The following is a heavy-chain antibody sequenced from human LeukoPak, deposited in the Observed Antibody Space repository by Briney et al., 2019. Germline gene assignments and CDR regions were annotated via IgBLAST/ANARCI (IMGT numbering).Heavy chain of an antibody. J-gene: IGHJ4*02. V-gene: IGHV3-7*05. CDR2: IKQDGSEK. D-gene: IGHD1-26*01. Sequence: PGESLRLSCAASGLTFSTYWMSWVRQAPGKGLEWVANIKQDGSEKYYVDSVKGRFTISRDNAKNSLYLQMNSLRAEDTAVYYCARDKIVGATHFDYWGKGTLVTVSS. CDR1: GLTFSTYW. CDR3: ARDKIVGATHFDY.